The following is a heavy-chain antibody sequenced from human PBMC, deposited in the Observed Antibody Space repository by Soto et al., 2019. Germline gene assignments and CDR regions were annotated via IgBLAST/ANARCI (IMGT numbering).Heavy chain of an antibody. V-gene: IGHV1-69*06. CDR1: GGTFSSYA. Sequence: ASVKVSCKASGGTFSSYAISWVRQAPGQGLEWMGGIIPIFGTANYAQKFQGRVTITADKSTSTAYMELSSLRSEDTAVYYCASYCSGGSCPYAEYFQHWGQGTLVTVSS. CDR3: ASYCSGGSCPYAEYFQH. CDR2: IIPIFGTA. J-gene: IGHJ1*01. D-gene: IGHD2-15*01.